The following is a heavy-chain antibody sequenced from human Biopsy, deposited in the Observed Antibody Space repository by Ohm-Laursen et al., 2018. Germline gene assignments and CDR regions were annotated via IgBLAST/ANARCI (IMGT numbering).Heavy chain of an antibody. Sequence: SLTLSCAASGFSVSSYDMNWVRHAPGQGLEWISYISETSSHIYDADSVRGRFTVARDIAKNSLYLQLNSLRVEDTAVYYCARDSSRRAREGGMDVWGQGTTVTVSS. D-gene: IGHD6-6*01. V-gene: IGHV3-21*01. CDR2: ISETSSHI. CDR3: ARDSSRRAREGGMDV. J-gene: IGHJ6*02. CDR1: GFSVSSYD.